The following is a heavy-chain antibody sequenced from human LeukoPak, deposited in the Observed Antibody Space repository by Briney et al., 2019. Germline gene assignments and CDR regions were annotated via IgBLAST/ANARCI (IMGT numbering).Heavy chain of an antibody. Sequence: SETLSLTCTVSGGSISSSSYYWGWIRQPPGKGLEWIGSIYYSGSTCYNPSLKSRVTISVDTSKNQFSLKLSSVTAADTAVYYCARHVRAGGFYGDYDLDYWGQGTLVTVSS. CDR2: IYYSGST. CDR1: GGSISSSSYY. V-gene: IGHV4-39*01. J-gene: IGHJ4*02. D-gene: IGHD4-17*01. CDR3: ARHVRAGGFYGDYDLDY.